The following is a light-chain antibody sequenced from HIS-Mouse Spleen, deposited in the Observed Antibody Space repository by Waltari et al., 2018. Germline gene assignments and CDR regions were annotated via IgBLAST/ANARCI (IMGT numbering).Light chain of an antibody. V-gene: IGLV3-1*01. Sequence: SYELTQPPSVSVSPGQTASLPCSGATLGDKYSCWYQQKPGQSPVLVLYQDSKRPSGIPERFSGSNSGNTATLTISGTQAMDEADYYCQAWDSRTVVFGGGTKLTVL. J-gene: IGLJ2*01. CDR1: TLGDKY. CDR2: QDS. CDR3: QAWDSRTVV.